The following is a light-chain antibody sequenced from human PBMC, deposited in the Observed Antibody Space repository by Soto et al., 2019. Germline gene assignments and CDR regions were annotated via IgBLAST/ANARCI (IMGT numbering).Light chain of an antibody. CDR2: GAS. CDR1: QSVGRN. V-gene: IGKV3-15*01. J-gene: IGKJ1*01. CDR3: HEDNNSAPGT. Sequence: SQSVGRNLVWYQHKPGQAPRLLIYGASTRATGIPARFSGSGSGKEASHTGSRLQSEDFAVFYIHEDNNSAPGTDARGTKVDIK.